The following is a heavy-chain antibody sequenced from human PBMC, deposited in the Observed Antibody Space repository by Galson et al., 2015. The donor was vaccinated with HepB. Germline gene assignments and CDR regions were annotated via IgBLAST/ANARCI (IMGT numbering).Heavy chain of an antibody. CDR1: GYSISSAYY. J-gene: IGHJ4*02. D-gene: IGHD3-22*01. V-gene: IGHV4-38-2*02. CDR2: IHNTGST. CDR3: ARDEQWFLDY. Sequence: LSLTCTVSGYSISSAYYWGWIRQPPGKGLEWIASIHNTGSTSYNPSLRSRVTLSVDTSKNQFSLKLTSVTAADTAMYYCARDEQWFLDYWGQGALVTVSS.